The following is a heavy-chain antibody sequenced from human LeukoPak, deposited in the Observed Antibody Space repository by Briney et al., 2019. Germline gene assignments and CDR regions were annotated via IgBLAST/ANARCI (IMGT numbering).Heavy chain of an antibody. D-gene: IGHD1-26*01. Sequence: TSETLSLTCTVSGGSISCGDYYWSWIRQPPGKGLERVGYIYDSGSTYYNPSLKSRVTISVDTSKNQFSLKLSSVTAADTAVYYCARDYTPRIVGATSPNYMDVWGKGTTATVPS. CDR1: GGSISCGDYY. CDR3: ARDYTPRIVGATSPNYMDV. V-gene: IGHV4-30-4*08. J-gene: IGHJ6*03. CDR2: IYDSGST.